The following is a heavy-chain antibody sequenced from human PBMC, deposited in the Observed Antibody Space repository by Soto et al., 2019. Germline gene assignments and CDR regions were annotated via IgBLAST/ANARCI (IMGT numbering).Heavy chain of an antibody. CDR2: ISAYNGNT. V-gene: IGHV1-18*01. D-gene: IGHD5-12*01. J-gene: IGHJ6*03. Sequence: GAPVKVSCKASGYTFTSYGISWVRQAPGQGLEWMGWISAYNGNTNYAQKLQGRVTMTTDTSTSTAYMELRSLRSDDTAVYYCARAGVGSGYDYSYYYYMDVWGKGTTVTVSS. CDR1: GYTFTSYG. CDR3: ARAGVGSGYDYSYYYYMDV.